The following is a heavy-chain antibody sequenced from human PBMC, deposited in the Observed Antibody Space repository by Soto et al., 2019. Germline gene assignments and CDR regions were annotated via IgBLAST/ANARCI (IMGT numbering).Heavy chain of an antibody. Sequence: QIQLVQSGAEVKKPGSSVKVSCKASGRTFSSYAISWVRHAPGQGLERMGGIIPIFGTANYAQKFQGRVTITADESTSTAYMELSSLRSEDTAVYYCARGATLGYSGYDSFDYWGQGTLVTVSS. CDR2: IIPIFGTA. CDR3: ARGATLGYSGYDSFDY. CDR1: GRTFSSYA. D-gene: IGHD5-12*01. J-gene: IGHJ4*02. V-gene: IGHV1-69*12.